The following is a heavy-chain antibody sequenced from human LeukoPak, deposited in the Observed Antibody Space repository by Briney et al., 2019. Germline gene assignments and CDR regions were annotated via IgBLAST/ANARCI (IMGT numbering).Heavy chain of an antibody. Sequence: SETLSLTCTVSGGSISCGGYYWSWIRQPAGKGLEWIGRIYTSGSTDYNPSLKSRVTISLETSKNQFSLNLSSVTAADTAVYFCARDQQLAYCGGDCYPADWGQGTLVTVSS. D-gene: IGHD2-21*02. V-gene: IGHV4-61*02. CDR3: ARDQQLAYCGGDCYPAD. J-gene: IGHJ4*02. CDR1: GGSISCGGYY. CDR2: IYTSGST.